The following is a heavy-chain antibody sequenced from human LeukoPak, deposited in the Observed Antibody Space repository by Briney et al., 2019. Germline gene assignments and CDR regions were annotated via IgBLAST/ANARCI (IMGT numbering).Heavy chain of an antibody. D-gene: IGHD3-10*01. V-gene: IGHV4-39*07. CDR1: GGSISSSSYY. Sequence: SETLSLTCTVSGGSISSSSYYWGWIRQPPGKGLEWIGRIYYSGSTYYNPSLKSRVTISVDTSKNQFSLKLSSVTAADTAVYYCARGGAITMVRGVIAFDPWGQGTLVTVSS. CDR3: ARGGAITMVRGVIAFDP. J-gene: IGHJ5*02. CDR2: IYYSGST.